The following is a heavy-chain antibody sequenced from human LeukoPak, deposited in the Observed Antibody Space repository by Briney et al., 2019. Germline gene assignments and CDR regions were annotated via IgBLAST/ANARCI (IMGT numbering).Heavy chain of an antibody. V-gene: IGHV4-61*09. CDR3: ARARYKAGWLDY. D-gene: IGHD1-14*01. CDR1: GGSISSDDNY. Sequence: NPSQTLSLTCTVSGGSISSDDNYWRWIRQPAGKDLEWIGHISTSGSTTYNPSLKSRVSISRDMSTNQFSLSLNSVTAADTAVYYCARARYKAGWLDYWGQGTLITVSS. CDR2: ISTSGST. J-gene: IGHJ4*02.